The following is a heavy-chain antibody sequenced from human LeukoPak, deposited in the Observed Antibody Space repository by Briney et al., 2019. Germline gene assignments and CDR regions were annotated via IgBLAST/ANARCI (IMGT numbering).Heavy chain of an antibody. CDR3: AAYRGAHHKTFDY. J-gene: IGHJ4*02. V-gene: IGHV3-7*03. CDR2: IKEDESEK. D-gene: IGHD1-26*01. CDR1: GFTLSSSW. Sequence: GGSLRLSCAASGFTLSSSWMSWVRQAPGKGLQWVANIKEDESEKAYVDSVKGRFTISRDNAKNSLDLQTNSLRAEDTAVYYCAAYRGAHHKTFDYWGQGTLVTVSS.